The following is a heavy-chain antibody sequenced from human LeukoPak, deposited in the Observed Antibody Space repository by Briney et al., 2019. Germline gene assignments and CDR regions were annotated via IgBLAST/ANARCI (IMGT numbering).Heavy chain of an antibody. Sequence: GGSLRLSCAASGFSFSFSNMNWVRQAPGKGLEWVSSISSSSSYIYHADSVKGRFTISRDNAKNSLYLQMNSLRAEDTAVYYCARATLLVRFLETSSLGYWGQGTLVTVSS. D-gene: IGHD3-3*01. CDR2: ISSSSSYI. J-gene: IGHJ4*02. CDR3: ARATLLVRFLETSSLGY. V-gene: IGHV3-21*01. CDR1: GFSFSFSN.